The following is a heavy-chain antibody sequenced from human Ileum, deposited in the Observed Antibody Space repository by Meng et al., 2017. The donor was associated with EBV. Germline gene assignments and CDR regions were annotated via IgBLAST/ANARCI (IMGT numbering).Heavy chain of an antibody. J-gene: IGHJ4*02. CDR1: GFSFSRYW. CDR3: SRDLAGSDDD. V-gene: IGHV3-74*01. D-gene: IGHD6-25*01. Sequence: EVRLVECGGALVQPGGALRLSCAASGFSFSRYWMHWVRQAPGKGLVWVSRTNENGRTTDYADSVKGRFTISRDNTKNILYLQMDSLRAEDTAVYFCSRDLAGSDDDWGQGTLVTVSS. CDR2: TNENGRTT.